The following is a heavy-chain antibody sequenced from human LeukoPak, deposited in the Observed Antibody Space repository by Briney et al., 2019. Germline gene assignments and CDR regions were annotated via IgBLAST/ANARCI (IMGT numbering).Heavy chain of an antibody. Sequence: GGSLRLSCAASGFTFSAYWMSWVRQAPGKGLEWVANIKQDGSDKYYVDSVKGRFTISRDNAKNSLYLQMDSLRAEDTAVYYCARKTVVGSYFDYWGQGTPVTVSS. CDR2: IKQDGSDK. V-gene: IGHV3-7*03. D-gene: IGHD4-23*01. CDR1: GFTFSAYW. CDR3: ARKTVVGSYFDY. J-gene: IGHJ4*02.